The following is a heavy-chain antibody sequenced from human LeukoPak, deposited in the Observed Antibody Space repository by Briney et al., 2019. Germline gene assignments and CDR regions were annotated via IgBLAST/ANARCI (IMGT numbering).Heavy chain of an antibody. CDR2: LSYDGNDK. Sequence: PGGSLRLSCAASGFTFSNFALHWVRQAPGKGLEWVAVLSYDGNDKSYAASVKGRFTISRDSSKNTLYLQMNRLRPEDTAVYYCARDAYDFSSGLRYYYFYYFMDVWGKGTTVTVSS. CDR3: ARDAYDFSSGLRYYYFYYFMDV. J-gene: IGHJ6*03. D-gene: IGHD3-3*01. V-gene: IGHV3-30*03. CDR1: GFTFSNFA.